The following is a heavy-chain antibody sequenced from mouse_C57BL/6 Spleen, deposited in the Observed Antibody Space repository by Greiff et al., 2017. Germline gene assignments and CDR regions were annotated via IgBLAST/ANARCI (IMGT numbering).Heavy chain of an antibody. V-gene: IGHV1-42*01. D-gene: IGHD1-1*01. J-gene: IGHJ4*01. CDR3: ARGITTVVATDYAMDY. Sequence: VQLKQSGPELVKPGASVKISCKASGYSFTGYYMNWVKQSPEKSLEWIGEINPSTGGTTYNQKFKAKATLTVDKSSSTAYMQLKSLTSEDSAVYYCARGITTVVATDYAMDYWGQGTSVTVSS. CDR1: GYSFTGYY. CDR2: INPSTGGT.